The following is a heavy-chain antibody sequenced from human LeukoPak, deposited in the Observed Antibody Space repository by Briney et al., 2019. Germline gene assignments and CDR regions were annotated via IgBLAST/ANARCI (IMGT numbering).Heavy chain of an antibody. CDR1: GGSFSGYY. CDR2: ISHSGST. J-gene: IGHJ4*02. V-gene: IGHV4-34*01. Sequence: SETLSLTCAVYGGSFSGYYWSWIRQPPGKGLEWIGEISHSGSTNYNPSLKSRVTISVDTSKNQFSLKLSSVTAADTAVYYCARTAAAGTCFDYWGQGTLVTVSS. CDR3: ARTAAAGTCFDY. D-gene: IGHD6-13*01.